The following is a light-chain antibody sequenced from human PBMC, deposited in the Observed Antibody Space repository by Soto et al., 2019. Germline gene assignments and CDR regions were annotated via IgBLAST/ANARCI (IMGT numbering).Light chain of an antibody. CDR2: EVG. J-gene: IGLJ2*01. V-gene: IGLV2-14*01. Sequence: QSALIQPASVSGSPGQSLTISCTGTSSDVGHYNYVSWYQQHPGKAPKLMIYEVGNRPSGVSNRFSASKSGNTASLTISGLQAEDEADYYCSSYTLNSTLVFGGGTKVTVL. CDR1: SSDVGHYNY. CDR3: SSYTLNSTLV.